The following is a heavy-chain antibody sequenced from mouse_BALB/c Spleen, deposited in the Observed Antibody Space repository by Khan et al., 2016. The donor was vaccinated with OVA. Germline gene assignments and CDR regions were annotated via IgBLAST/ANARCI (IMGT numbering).Heavy chain of an antibody. CDR2: ISTYYGDA. J-gene: IGHJ3*01. CDR3: TGGGGGNRFAY. Sequence: QVQLKQSGAELVRPGVSVKISCKGSGYTFTDFTMHWVKQSHAKSLEWIGVISTYYGDATYNQKFKGKATMTVDKASSTAYMELARLTSEDSAIYYSTGGGGGNRFAYWGQGTLVTVSA. V-gene: IGHV1S137*01. CDR1: GYTFTDFT.